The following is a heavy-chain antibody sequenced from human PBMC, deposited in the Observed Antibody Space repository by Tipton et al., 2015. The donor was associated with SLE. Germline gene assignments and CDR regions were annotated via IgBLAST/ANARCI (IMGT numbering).Heavy chain of an antibody. J-gene: IGHJ4*02. D-gene: IGHD6-6*01. V-gene: IGHV3-21*03. CDR1: GFPFSTYS. CDR2: ISSSSTYI. Sequence: SLRLSCAASGFPFSTYSMNWVRQAQGKGLEWVSSISSSSTYIHYADSVKGRFTISRDNAKNSLYLQMNSLRAEDTAVYYCAKGFLGMKAAQYYFDYWGQGTLVTVSS. CDR3: AKGFLGMKAAQYYFDY.